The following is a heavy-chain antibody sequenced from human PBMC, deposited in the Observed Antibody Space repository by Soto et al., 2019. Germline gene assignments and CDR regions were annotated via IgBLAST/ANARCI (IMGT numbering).Heavy chain of an antibody. CDR3: ARVNSDSSGYPSFYFDY. Sequence: PSETLSLTCTVSGGSISRGGYYWNWIRQHPGKGLEWIGYIYYSGSTYYNPSLKSRVTISVDTSKNQFSLKLSSVTAADTAVYYCARVNSDSSGYPSFYFDYWGQGTLVTVSS. CDR1: GGSISRGGYY. V-gene: IGHV4-30-4*08. CDR2: IYYSGST. D-gene: IGHD3-22*01. J-gene: IGHJ4*02.